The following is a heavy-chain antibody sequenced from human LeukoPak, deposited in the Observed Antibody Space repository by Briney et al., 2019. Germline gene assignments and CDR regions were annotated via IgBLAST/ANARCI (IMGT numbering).Heavy chain of an antibody. CDR2: IWYERSDK. J-gene: IGHJ4*02. CDR3: ARGSSSWYYFDY. D-gene: IGHD6-13*01. V-gene: IGHV3-33*01. Sequence: GGSLRLSCAASGFTFRSYGMHWVREAPGRGLGWVAVIWYERSDKHYADSVKGRFTIPRDNSKNTLYLQLNSLRAEDTAVYYCARGSSSWYYFDYWGQGTLVTVSS. CDR1: GFTFRSYG.